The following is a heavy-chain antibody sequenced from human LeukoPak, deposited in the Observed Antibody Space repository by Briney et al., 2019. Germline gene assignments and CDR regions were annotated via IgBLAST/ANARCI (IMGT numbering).Heavy chain of an antibody. Sequence: PGGSLRLSCAASGFTFSSYAMHWVRQAPGKGLEWVAVISYDGSNKYYADSVKGRFTISRDNSKNTLYLQMNSLRAEDTAVYYCAKGDSSSWLDAFDIWGQGSMVTVSS. CDR3: AKGDSSSWLDAFDI. D-gene: IGHD6-13*01. V-gene: IGHV3-30-3*01. CDR1: GFTFSSYA. J-gene: IGHJ3*02. CDR2: ISYDGSNK.